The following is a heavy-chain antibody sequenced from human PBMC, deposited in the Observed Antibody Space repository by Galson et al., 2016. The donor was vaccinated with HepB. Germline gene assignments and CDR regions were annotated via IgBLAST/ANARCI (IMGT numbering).Heavy chain of an antibody. Sequence: SLRLSCAASGFTFSSYTMNWVRQAPGKGLEWVSSISSISIYIYYADSVKGRFTISRDNAKNSLYLQMNSLRAEDTAVYYCARAGDVFGNYYHMDVWGKGTTVTVSS. CDR1: GFTFSSYT. D-gene: IGHD7-27*01. CDR2: ISSISIYI. V-gene: IGHV3-21*01. J-gene: IGHJ6*03. CDR3: ARAGDVFGNYYHMDV.